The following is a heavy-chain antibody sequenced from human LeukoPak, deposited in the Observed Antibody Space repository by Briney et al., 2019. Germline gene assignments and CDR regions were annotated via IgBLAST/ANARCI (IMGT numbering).Heavy chain of an antibody. CDR1: GGSFSGYY. Sequence: SETLSHTCAVYGGSFSGYYWSWIRQPPGKGLEWIGEINHSGSTNYNPSLKSRVTISVDTSKNQFSLKLSSVTAADTAVYYCARAGRYYYDSSGYYNRYNWFDPWGQGTLVTVSS. V-gene: IGHV4-34*01. J-gene: IGHJ5*02. CDR2: INHSGST. D-gene: IGHD3-22*01. CDR3: ARAGRYYYDSSGYYNRYNWFDP.